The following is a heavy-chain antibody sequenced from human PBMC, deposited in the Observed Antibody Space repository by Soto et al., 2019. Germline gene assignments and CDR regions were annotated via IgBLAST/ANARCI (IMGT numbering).Heavy chain of an antibody. J-gene: IGHJ4*02. V-gene: IGHV4-39*01. CDR3: ARPNGVVGATGLES. CDR1: GGSISSSSYY. CDR2: IYSRGST. Sequence: PSETLSLTCTVSGGSISSSSYYWGWIRQPPGKGLEWIGGIYSRGSTYYNPSLKRRVTISVDTSKNQFSLQLRSGTAADTAVYYCARPNGVVGATGLESWGQGTLVTVSS. D-gene: IGHD1-26*01.